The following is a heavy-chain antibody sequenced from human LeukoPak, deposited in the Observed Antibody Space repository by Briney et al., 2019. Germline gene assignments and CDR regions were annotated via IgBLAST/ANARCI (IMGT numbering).Heavy chain of an antibody. J-gene: IGHJ4*02. CDR2: ISSDESIT. V-gene: IGHV3-74*01. CDR3: ARVSLSSGCLSN. CDR1: GFTFSNYW. D-gene: IGHD6-19*01. Sequence: GGSVRLSCAASGFTFSNYWMHWVRQAPGKGLVWVSRISSDESITSYADSVKGRFTISRDNAKNTLFLLMNGLRAEDTAVYYCARVSLSSGCLSNWGQGTLVTVSS.